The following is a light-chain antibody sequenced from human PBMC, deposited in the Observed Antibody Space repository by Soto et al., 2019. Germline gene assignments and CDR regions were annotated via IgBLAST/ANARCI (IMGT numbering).Light chain of an antibody. J-gene: IGLJ1*01. CDR2: EVS. V-gene: IGLV2-14*01. CDR1: SSDVGGYNY. CDR3: SSYTSSVSYV. Sequence: QSALTQPASVSGSPGQSITISCTGTSSDVGGYNYVSWYQQHPGKAPKFIIYEVSNRPSGVSNRFSGSKSGNTASLTISGLQAEDEADYYCSSYTSSVSYVFGTGTKLTV.